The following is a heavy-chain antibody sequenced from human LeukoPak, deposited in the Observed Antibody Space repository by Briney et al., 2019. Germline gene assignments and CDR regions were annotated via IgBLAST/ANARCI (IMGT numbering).Heavy chain of an antibody. Sequence: SETLSLTCAVYGGSFSGYYWSWIRQPPGKGLEWIGEINHSGSTNYNPSLKGRVTISVDTSKNQFSLKLSSVTAADTAVYYCAASPGGEGYYYGMDVWGQGTTVTVSS. D-gene: IGHD3-10*01. CDR1: GGSFSGYY. V-gene: IGHV4-34*01. CDR3: AASPGGEGYYYGMDV. CDR2: INHSGST. J-gene: IGHJ6*02.